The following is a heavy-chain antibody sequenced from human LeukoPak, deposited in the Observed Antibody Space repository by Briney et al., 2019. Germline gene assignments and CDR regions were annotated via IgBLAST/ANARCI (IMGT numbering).Heavy chain of an antibody. J-gene: IGHJ4*02. D-gene: IGHD3-22*01. Sequence: SETLSLTCTVSGGSISSGDYYWSWIRQPPGKGLEWIGSIYYSGSTYYNPSLKSRVTISVDTSKNQFSLKLSSVTAADTAVYYCARGGITMIVVVITPFDYWGQGTLVTVSS. V-gene: IGHV4-39*01. CDR3: ARGGITMIVVVITPFDY. CDR2: IYYSGST. CDR1: GGSISSGDYY.